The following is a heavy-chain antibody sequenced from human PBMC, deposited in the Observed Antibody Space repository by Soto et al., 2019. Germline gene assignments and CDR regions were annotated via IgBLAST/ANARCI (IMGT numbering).Heavy chain of an antibody. CDR3: ARGREYYDFWSGYCPRDYFDY. D-gene: IGHD3-3*01. V-gene: IGHV3-74*01. Sequence: EVQLVESGGGLVQPGGSLRLSCAASGFTFSSYWMHWVRQAPGKGLVWVSRINSDGSSTSYADSVKGRFTISRDNDKNTLYLKMDSMRGEDTAVYYCARGREYYDFWSGYCPRDYFDYWGQGTLVTVSS. J-gene: IGHJ4*02. CDR2: INSDGSST. CDR1: GFTFSSYW.